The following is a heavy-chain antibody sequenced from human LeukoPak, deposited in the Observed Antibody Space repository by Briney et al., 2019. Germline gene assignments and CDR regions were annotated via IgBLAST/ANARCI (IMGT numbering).Heavy chain of an antibody. Sequence: SETLSLTCTVSGGSISSGYYWGWIRQPPGKGLEWIGSIYHSGSTYYNPSLKSRVTISVDTSKNQFSLKLSSVTAADTAVYYCAREDRVVGATNFDYWGQRTLVTVSS. CDR2: IYHSGST. V-gene: IGHV4-38-2*02. D-gene: IGHD1-26*01. J-gene: IGHJ4*02. CDR3: AREDRVVGATNFDY. CDR1: GGSISSGYY.